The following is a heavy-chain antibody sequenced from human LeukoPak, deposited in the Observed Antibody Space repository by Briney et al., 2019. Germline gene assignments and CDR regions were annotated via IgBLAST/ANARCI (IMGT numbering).Heavy chain of an antibody. Sequence: GGSLRLSCAASGFTFSSYAMHWVRRAPGKGLEYVSAISSNGGSTYYANSVKGRFTISRDKSKNTLYLQMGSLRAEDMAVYYCARAPKPTIAVAGKSFDYWGQGTLVTVSS. CDR3: ARAPKPTIAVAGKSFDY. CDR1: GFTFSSYA. D-gene: IGHD6-19*01. V-gene: IGHV3-64*01. J-gene: IGHJ4*02. CDR2: ISSNGGST.